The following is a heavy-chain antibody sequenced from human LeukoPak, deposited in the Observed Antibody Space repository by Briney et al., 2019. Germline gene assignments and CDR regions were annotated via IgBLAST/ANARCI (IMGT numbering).Heavy chain of an antibody. CDR3: ARVAALRYFDWFDP. D-gene: IGHD3-9*01. Sequence: SGGSLRLSCAASGFTFSSYGMHWVRQAPGKGLEWVAVIWYDGSNKYYADSVKGRFTISRDNSKNTLYLQMNSLRAEDTAVYYCARVAALRYFDWFDPWGQGTLVTVSS. J-gene: IGHJ5*02. CDR2: IWYDGSNK. V-gene: IGHV3-33*01. CDR1: GFTFSSYG.